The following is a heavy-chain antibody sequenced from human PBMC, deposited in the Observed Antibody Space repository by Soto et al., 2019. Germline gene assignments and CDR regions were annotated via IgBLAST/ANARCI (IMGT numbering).Heavy chain of an antibody. J-gene: IGHJ5*02. V-gene: IGHV4-34*01. CDR1: GGSFSGFY. Sequence: PSQTLSLTCAVYGGSFSGFYWTWIRQPPGKGLEWIGGINHLGSINYNPSLKSRVTMSVDTSKNQFSLKLSSVTAADTAVYYCARSVSQDIVVVVAATDDGWFGPWGQGTLVTVSS. CDR2: INHLGSI. D-gene: IGHD2-15*01. CDR3: ARSVSQDIVVVVAATDDGWFGP.